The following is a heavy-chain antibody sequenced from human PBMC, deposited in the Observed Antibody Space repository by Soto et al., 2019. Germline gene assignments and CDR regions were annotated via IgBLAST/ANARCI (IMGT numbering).Heavy chain of an antibody. J-gene: IGHJ6*02. CDR1: GFTFNNYA. CDR2: ISFDGSNE. V-gene: IGHV3-30*04. D-gene: IGHD3-10*01. CDR3: ARGDPGVGSLRYFYYGMDV. Sequence: QVQLVESGGGVVHPGRSLRLSCAASGFTFNNYAMYWVRQAPGKGLEWLAVISFDGSNEFYPDSVKGRFTISRDNSKNTLYLQMNSLRPEDTAVYSCARGDPGVGSLRYFYYGMDVWGLGTTVTVSS.